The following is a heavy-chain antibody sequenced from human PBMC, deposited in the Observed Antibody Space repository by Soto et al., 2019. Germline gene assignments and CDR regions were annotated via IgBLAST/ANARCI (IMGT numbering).Heavy chain of an antibody. V-gene: IGHV4-59*08. Sequence: SETLSLTCTVSGVSISSSYWTWIRQPPGKGLEWIGYIYYSGSTYYNPSLKSRVTISVGTSKNQFSLKLSSVTAADTAVYYCARSYYYYVDVWGKGTTVTVSS. CDR3: ARSYYYYVDV. CDR1: GVSISSSY. CDR2: IYYSGST. J-gene: IGHJ6*03.